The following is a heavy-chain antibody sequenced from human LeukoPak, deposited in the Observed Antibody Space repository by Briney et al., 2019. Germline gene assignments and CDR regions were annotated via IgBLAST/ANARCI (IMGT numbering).Heavy chain of an antibody. D-gene: IGHD3-22*01. CDR1: GFTFCDYA. CDR2: ISWNSGSI. V-gene: IGHV3-9*01. CDR3: AKESYYYDSSGYYYFDY. Sequence: GGSLRLSCAASGFTFCDYAMHWVRQAPGKGLEWVSGISWNSGSIGYADSVKGRFTISRDNAKNSLYLQMNSLRAEDTALYYCAKESYYYDSSGYYYFDYWGQGTLVTVSS. J-gene: IGHJ4*02.